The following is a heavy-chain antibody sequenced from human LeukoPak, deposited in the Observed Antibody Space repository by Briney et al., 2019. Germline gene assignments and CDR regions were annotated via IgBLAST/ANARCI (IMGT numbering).Heavy chain of an antibody. CDR2: ISAYNGNT. V-gene: IGHV1-18*01. J-gene: IGHJ6*02. CDR3: ARDGYYDILTGDYYYYGMDV. D-gene: IGHD3-9*01. CDR1: GYTFTSYG. Sequence: ASVKVSCKASGYTFTSYGISWVRQAPGQGLEWMGWISAYNGNTNYAQKLQGRVTMTTDTSTSTAYMELRSLRSDDTAVYYCARDGYYDILTGDYYYYGMDVWGQGTTVIVSS.